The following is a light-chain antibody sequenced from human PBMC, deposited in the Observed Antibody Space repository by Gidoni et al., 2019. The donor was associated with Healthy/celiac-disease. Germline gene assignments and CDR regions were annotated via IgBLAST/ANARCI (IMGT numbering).Light chain of an antibody. CDR1: QSVGSNY. J-gene: IGKJ2*01. V-gene: IGKV3-20*01. CDR2: DTS. Sequence: EIVLTQSPGTLSLSPGERATLSCSASQSVGSNYLAWYQQKPGQAPRLRIYDTSSRATGIPDRFSGSGSATDFTLTISRLEPEDFAVYFCQQYGSSPYTFGQGTKLEIK. CDR3: QQYGSSPYT.